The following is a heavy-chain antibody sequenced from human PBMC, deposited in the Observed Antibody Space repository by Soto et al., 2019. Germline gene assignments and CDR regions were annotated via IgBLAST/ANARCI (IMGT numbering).Heavy chain of an antibody. J-gene: IGHJ4*02. Sequence: EVQLLESGGGLVQPGGSLRLSCAASGFTFSSYAMSWVRQAPGKGLEWVSAISGSGGSTYYADSVKGRFTISRDNSKNTLYLQMNRLRAEDTAVYYCAKDLRVLRFLEWFAPFDYWGQGTLVTVSS. CDR2: ISGSGGST. V-gene: IGHV3-23*01. D-gene: IGHD3-3*01. CDR3: AKDLRVLRFLEWFAPFDY. CDR1: GFTFSSYA.